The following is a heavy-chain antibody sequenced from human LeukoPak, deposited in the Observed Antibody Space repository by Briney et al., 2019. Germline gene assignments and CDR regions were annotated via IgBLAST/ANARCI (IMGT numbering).Heavy chain of an antibody. V-gene: IGHV1-2*02. Sequence: ASVKVSCKASGHTFTGYYMHWVRQAPGQGLEWMGWINPNSGGTSYAQKFQGRVTMTRDTSISTVYMELSRLRSDDTAVYYCARVRDIVVVPAAQGAFDIWGQGTMVTVSS. D-gene: IGHD2-2*01. CDR2: INPNSGGT. CDR1: GHTFTGYY. J-gene: IGHJ3*02. CDR3: ARVRDIVVVPAAQGAFDI.